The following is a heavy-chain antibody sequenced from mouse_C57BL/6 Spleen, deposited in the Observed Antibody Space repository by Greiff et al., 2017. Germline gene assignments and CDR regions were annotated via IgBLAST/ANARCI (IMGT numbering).Heavy chain of an antibody. CDR2: IDPSDSYT. D-gene: IGHD2-3*01. CDR1: GYTFTSYW. J-gene: IGHJ2*01. Sequence: QVQLQQPGAELVRPGTSVKLSCKASGYTFTSYWMHWVKQRPGQGLEWIGVIDPSDSYTNYNQKFKGKATLTVDTSSSTAYMQLSSLTSEDSAVYYCARADDGYLYYFDYGGQGTTLTVSS. V-gene: IGHV1-59*01. CDR3: ARADDGYLYYFDY.